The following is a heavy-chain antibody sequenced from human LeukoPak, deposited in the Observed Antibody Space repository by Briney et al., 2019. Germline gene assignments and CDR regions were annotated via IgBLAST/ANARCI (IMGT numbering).Heavy chain of an antibody. CDR1: GYSISSSNW. J-gene: IGHJ4*02. V-gene: IGHV4-28*01. D-gene: IGHD3-22*01. CDR2: IYYSGST. CDR3: ARSPYDSSGYPYFDY. Sequence: SDTLSLTCAVSGYSISSSNWWGWIRQPPGKGLEWIGYIYYSGSTYYNPSLKSRVTMSVDTSKNQFSLKLSSVTAVDTAVYYCARSPYDSSGYPYFDYWGQGTLVTVSS.